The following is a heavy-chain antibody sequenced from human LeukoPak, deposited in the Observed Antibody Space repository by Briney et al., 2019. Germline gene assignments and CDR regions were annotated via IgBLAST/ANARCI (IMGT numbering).Heavy chain of an antibody. CDR2: INKDGSEK. V-gene: IGHV3-7*05. D-gene: IGHD2-2*01. CDR1: GFTFSTYW. CDR3: ARVGDIVVVPADKEDAFDI. J-gene: IGHJ3*02. Sequence: AGGSLRLSCAASGFTFSTYWMSWVRQAPGKGLEWVANINKDGSEKHYVDSVKGRFTISRDNAKSSLYLQLNSLRAEDTAVYYCARVGDIVVVPADKEDAFDIWGQGTMVTVSS.